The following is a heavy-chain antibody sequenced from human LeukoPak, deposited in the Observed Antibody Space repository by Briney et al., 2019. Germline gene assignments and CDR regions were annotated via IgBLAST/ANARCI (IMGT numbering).Heavy chain of an antibody. J-gene: IGHJ4*02. CDR2: IYYSGST. D-gene: IGHD3-10*01. CDR3: APLYGSGSYPIDY. Sequence: SETLSLTCTVSGGSISSSSYYWGWIHQPPGKGLEWIGSIYYSGSTYYNPSLKSRVTISVDTSKNQFSLKLSSVTAADTAVYYCAPLYGSGSYPIDYWGQGTLVTVSS. V-gene: IGHV4-39*07. CDR1: GGSISSSSYY.